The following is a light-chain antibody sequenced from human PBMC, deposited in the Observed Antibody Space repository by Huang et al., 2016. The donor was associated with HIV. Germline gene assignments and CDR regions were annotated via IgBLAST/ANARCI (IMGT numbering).Light chain of an antibody. J-gene: IGKJ4*01. CDR2: DAT. CDR3: QQRYDWPLT. V-gene: IGKV3-11*01. Sequence: PGERATLSCKASQSVSSYLAWYQQKPGQAPRLLIYDATSRAPGIPARFSGSGSGTDFTLTSSNLGPEDFAVYFCQQRYDWPLTFGGGTKVEIK. CDR1: QSVSSY.